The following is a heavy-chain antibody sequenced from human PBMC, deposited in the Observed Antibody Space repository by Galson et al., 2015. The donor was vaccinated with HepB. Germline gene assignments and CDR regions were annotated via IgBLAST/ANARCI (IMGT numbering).Heavy chain of an antibody. CDR2: ISSSSSYI. V-gene: IGHV3-21*04. J-gene: IGHJ4*02. D-gene: IGHD4-23*01. CDR1: GFTFSSYS. CDR3: AKDGATVDYYFDY. Sequence: SLRLSCAASGFTFSSYSMNWVRQAPGRGLEWVSSISSSSSYIYYADSVKGRFTISRDNSKNTLYLQMNSLRAEDTAVYYCAKDGATVDYYFDYWGQGTLVTVSS.